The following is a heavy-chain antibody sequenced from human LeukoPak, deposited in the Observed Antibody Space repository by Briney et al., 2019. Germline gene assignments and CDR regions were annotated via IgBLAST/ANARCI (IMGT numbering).Heavy chain of an antibody. Sequence: GGSLKLSCAASGFTFSDYYMSWIRQAPGKGLEWVSYISSSGSTIYYADSVKGRFTISRDNAKNSLYLQMNSLRAEDTAVYYCAREDPSFNAFDIWGQGTMVTVSS. CDR3: AREDPSFNAFDI. J-gene: IGHJ3*02. V-gene: IGHV3-11*01. CDR1: GFTFSDYY. CDR2: ISSSGSTI.